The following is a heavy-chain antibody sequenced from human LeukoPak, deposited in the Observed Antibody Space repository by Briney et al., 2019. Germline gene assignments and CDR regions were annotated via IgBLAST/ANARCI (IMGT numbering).Heavy chain of an antibody. Sequence: GGSLRLSCAASGFTFSSYSMNWVRQAPGKGLEWVSSISSSSSYIYYADSVKGRFTISRDNAKNSLYLRMNSLRAEDTAVYYCARGSAAAGPFDYWGQGTLVTVSS. CDR1: GFTFSSYS. CDR3: ARGSAAAGPFDY. D-gene: IGHD6-13*01. J-gene: IGHJ4*02. CDR2: ISSSSSYI. V-gene: IGHV3-21*01.